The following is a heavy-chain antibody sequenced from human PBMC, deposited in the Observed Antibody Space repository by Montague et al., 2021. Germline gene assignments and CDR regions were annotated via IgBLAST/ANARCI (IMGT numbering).Heavy chain of an antibody. CDR3: ASSLYCSVGIGYSGFDP. D-gene: IGHD2-15*01. Sequence: SETLSLTCTVSGGSISSNSYCWAWIRQPPGKGLEYVGPTFNTGSPYYNPSLKSRLTISVDTSKNQFSLRLSAVTAADTAVYYCASSLYCSVGIGYSGFDPWGRGTLVTVSS. CDR1: GGSISSNSYC. J-gene: IGHJ5*02. V-gene: IGHV4-39*01. CDR2: TFNTGSP.